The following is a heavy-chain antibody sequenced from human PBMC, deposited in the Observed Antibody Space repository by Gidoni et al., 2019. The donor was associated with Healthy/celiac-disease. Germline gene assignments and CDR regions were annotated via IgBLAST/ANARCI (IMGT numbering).Heavy chain of an antibody. D-gene: IGHD5-18*01. V-gene: IGHV3-7*03. CDR2: IKQDGSEK. J-gene: IGHJ4*02. Sequence: EVQLVESGGGLVQPGGSLRLSCAAAGFTFSSYWMSWVRQAPGKGLEWVANIKQDGSEKYYVDSVKGRFTISRDNAKNSLYLQMNSLRAEDTAVYYCARVGGGGYSYGYFDYWGQGTLVTVSS. CDR1: GFTFSSYW. CDR3: ARVGGGGYSYGYFDY.